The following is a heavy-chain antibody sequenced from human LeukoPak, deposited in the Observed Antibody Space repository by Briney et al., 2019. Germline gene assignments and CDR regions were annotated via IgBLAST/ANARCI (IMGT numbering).Heavy chain of an antibody. J-gene: IGHJ4*02. CDR3: ARGYSGYVD. V-gene: IGHV3-7*04. CDR2: IKHNGNEK. Sequence: GGSLRLSCAASGFTFSSHWMSWVRQAPGKGLEWVANIKHNGNEKYYVDSVKGRFTISRDNAKNSLYLQMNSLRAEDMAMYYCARGYSGYVDWGQGTLVTVSS. CDR1: GFTFSSHW. D-gene: IGHD5-12*01.